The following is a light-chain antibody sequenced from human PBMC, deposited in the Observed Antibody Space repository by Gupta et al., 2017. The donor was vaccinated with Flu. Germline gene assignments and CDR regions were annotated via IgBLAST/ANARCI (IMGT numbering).Light chain of an antibody. CDR2: GAS. CDR3: QQYNNWLT. Sequence: EIVMTQSPATLSVSPGERATLSCRASQSVSRNLAWYQQKPGQAPRLLIYGASTRATGVPARFSGSGSGTEFTLTISSLQSEDYAVYSCQQYNNWLTFGGGTKVEIK. CDR1: QSVSRN. V-gene: IGKV3-15*01. J-gene: IGKJ4*01.